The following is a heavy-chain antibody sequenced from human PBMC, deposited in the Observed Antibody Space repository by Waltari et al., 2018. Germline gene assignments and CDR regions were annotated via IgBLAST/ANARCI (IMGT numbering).Heavy chain of an antibody. CDR1: GYTLTELS. CDR2: FDPEDGET. Sequence: QVQLVQSGAEVKKPGASVKVSCKVSGYTLTELSMHWVRQAPGKGLEWMGGFDPEDGETIYAQKFQGRVTMTEDTSTDTAYMELSSLRSEDTAVYYCATVYSAVAGTGYYFDYWGQGTLVTVSS. J-gene: IGHJ4*02. V-gene: IGHV1-24*01. D-gene: IGHD6-19*01. CDR3: ATVYSAVAGTGYYFDY.